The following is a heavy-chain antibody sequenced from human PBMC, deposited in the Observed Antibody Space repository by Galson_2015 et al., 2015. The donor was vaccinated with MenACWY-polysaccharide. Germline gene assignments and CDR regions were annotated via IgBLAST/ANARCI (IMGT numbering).Heavy chain of an antibody. CDR1: GFTFNTFA. CDR2: ISYDGSNK. J-gene: IGHJ4*02. D-gene: IGHD3-10*01. Sequence: SLRLSCAGSGFTFNTFAMNWVRQAPGKGLEWVALISYDGSNKYHADSVKGRFTISRNNSKNTVYLQMDSLRPEDTALYYCARGVRSFARSDYWGQGAQVTVPS. V-gene: IGHV3-30-3*01. CDR3: ARGVRSFARSDY.